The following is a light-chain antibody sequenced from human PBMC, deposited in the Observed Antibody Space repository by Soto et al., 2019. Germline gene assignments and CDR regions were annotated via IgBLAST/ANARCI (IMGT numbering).Light chain of an antibody. J-gene: IGLJ1*01. Sequence: QAVVTQPPSASGTPGQRVTISCSGSSSNIGSNYVYWYHQLSGTAPKLLISRNNQRPSGVPDRFSGSKSGTSASLAISGLRSEDEADYYCAAWDDSLSGYVFGTGTKVTVL. CDR1: SSNIGSNY. CDR2: RNN. CDR3: AAWDDSLSGYV. V-gene: IGLV1-47*01.